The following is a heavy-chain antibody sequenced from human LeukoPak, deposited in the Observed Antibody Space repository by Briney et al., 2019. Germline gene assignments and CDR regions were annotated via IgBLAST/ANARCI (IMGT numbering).Heavy chain of an antibody. Sequence: TLSLTCTVSGGSIETHYWSWIRQPPGKALEWLALIYWDDDKRYSPSLKSRLTITKDTSKNQVVLTMTNMDPVDTATYYCAHKSFWSGYYSGVVWFDPWGQGTLVTVSS. J-gene: IGHJ5*02. D-gene: IGHD3-3*01. CDR2: IYWDDDK. V-gene: IGHV2-5*08. CDR1: GGSIETHYWS. CDR3: AHKSFWSGYYSGVVWFDP.